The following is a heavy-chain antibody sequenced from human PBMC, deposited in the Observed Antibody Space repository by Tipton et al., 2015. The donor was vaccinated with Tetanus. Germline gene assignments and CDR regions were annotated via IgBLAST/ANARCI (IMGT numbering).Heavy chain of an antibody. CDR1: GGSISSGDYY. V-gene: IGHV4-30-4*01. J-gene: IGHJ5*02. D-gene: IGHD2-15*01. CDR2: IYYSGST. CDR3: ARSPTTCGGSCYNWFDP. Sequence: TLSLTCTVSGGSISSGDYYWSWIRQPPGKGLEWIGYIYYSGSTYYNPSLKSRVTISVDTSKNQFSLKLSSVTAADTAVYYCARSPTTCGGSCYNWFDPWGQGTLVTVSS.